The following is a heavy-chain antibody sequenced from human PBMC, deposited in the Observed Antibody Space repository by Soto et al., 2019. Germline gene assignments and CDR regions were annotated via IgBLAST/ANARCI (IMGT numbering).Heavy chain of an antibody. V-gene: IGHV3-30*18. CDR3: AKDPDYYDSSGYAGYYFDY. CDR2: ISYDGSNK. Sequence: PGGSLRLSCAASGFTFSSYGMHWVRQAPGKGLEWVAVISYDGSNKYYADSVKGRFTISRDNSKNTLYLQMNSLRAEDTAVYYCAKDPDYYDSSGYAGYYFDYWGQGTLVTVSS. CDR1: GFTFSSYG. J-gene: IGHJ4*02. D-gene: IGHD3-22*01.